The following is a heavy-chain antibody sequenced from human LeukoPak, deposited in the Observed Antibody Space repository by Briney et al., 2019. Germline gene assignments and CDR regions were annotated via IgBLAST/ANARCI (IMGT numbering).Heavy chain of an antibody. CDR1: GFTFSSYG. J-gene: IGHJ3*02. CDR2: ISSSSSYI. CDR3: ARDVERYCSGGSCANDAFDI. D-gene: IGHD2-15*01. Sequence: PGGSLRLSCAASGFTFSSYGMSWVRQAPGKGLEWVSSISSSSSYIYYADSVKGRFTISRDNAKNSLYLQMNSLRAEDTAVYYCARDVERYCSGGSCANDAFDIWGQGTMVTVSS. V-gene: IGHV3-21*01.